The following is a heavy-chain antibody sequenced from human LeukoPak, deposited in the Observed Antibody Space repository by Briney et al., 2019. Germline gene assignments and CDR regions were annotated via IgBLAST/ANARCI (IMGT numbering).Heavy chain of an antibody. CDR2: ISWDGGRT. D-gene: IGHD3-10*01. V-gene: IGHV3-43D*03. CDR3: AKDKFDGSGSYYFDY. Sequence: GGSLRLSCAASGFTFDDYAMHWVRQAPGKGLEWVYLISWDGGRTYYADSVKGRFTIARDNRKNSLYLQMNSLRAEDTALYYCAKDKFDGSGSYYFDYWGQGTLVTVSS. J-gene: IGHJ4*02. CDR1: GFTFDDYA.